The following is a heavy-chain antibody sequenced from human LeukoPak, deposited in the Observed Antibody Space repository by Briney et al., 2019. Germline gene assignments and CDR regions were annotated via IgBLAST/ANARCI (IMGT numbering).Heavy chain of an antibody. CDR2: IYYSGST. J-gene: IGHJ4*02. D-gene: IGHD3-22*01. V-gene: IGHV4-59*01. CDR1: GGSISSYY. Sequence: PSETLSLTCTVSGGSISSYYWSCIRQPPGKGLEWIGYIYYSGSTNYNPSLKSRVTMSVDTSKNQFSLKLSSVTAADTAVYYCARLRIERYYDRSGYYVDYWGQGTLVTVPS. CDR3: ARLRIERYYDRSGYYVDY.